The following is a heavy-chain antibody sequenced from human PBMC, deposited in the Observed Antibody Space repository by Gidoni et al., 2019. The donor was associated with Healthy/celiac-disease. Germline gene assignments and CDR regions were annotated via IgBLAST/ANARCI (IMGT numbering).Heavy chain of an antibody. J-gene: IGHJ6*02. CDR3: ARAQRLELYYYYGMDV. CDR1: VGSFSGYY. CDR2: INHSGST. V-gene: IGHV4-34*01. D-gene: IGHD1-26*01. Sequence: QVQLQQWGAGLLKPSETLSLTCAVYVGSFSGYYWSWIRQPPGKGLEWIGEINHSGSTNYNPSLKSRVTISVDTSKNQFSLKLSSVTAADTAVYYCARAQRLELYYYYGMDVWGQGTTVTVSS.